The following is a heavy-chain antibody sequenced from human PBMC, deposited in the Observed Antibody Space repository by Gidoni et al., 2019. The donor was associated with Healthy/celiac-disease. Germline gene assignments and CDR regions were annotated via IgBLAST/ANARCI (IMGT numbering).Heavy chain of an antibody. CDR3: AKADGYNSYFDY. Sequence: EVQLLESGGGLVQPGGSLRLSCAAPGFTFSSYAMSWVRQAPGKGLEWVSAISGSGGSTYYADSVKGRFTISRDNSKNTLYLQMNSLRAEDTAVYYCAKADGYNSYFDYWGQGTLVTVSS. D-gene: IGHD1-1*01. V-gene: IGHV3-23*01. J-gene: IGHJ4*02. CDR1: GFTFSSYA. CDR2: ISGSGGST.